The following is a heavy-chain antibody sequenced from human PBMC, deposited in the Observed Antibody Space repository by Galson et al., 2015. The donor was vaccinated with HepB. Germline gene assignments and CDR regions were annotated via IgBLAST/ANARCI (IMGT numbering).Heavy chain of an antibody. V-gene: IGHV3-30-3*01. D-gene: IGHD6-19*01. CDR3: ARDSGAVAGMRADWFDP. J-gene: IGHJ5*02. CDR1: GFTFSSYA. CDR2: ISYDGSNK. Sequence: SLRLSCAASGFTFSSYAMHWVRQAPGKGLEWVAVISYDGSNKYYADSVKGRFTISRDNSKNTLYLQMNSLRAEDTAVYYCARDSGAVAGMRADWFDPWGQGTLVTVSS.